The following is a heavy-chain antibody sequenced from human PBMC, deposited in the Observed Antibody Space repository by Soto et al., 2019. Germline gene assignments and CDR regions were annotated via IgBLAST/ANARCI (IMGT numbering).Heavy chain of an antibody. CDR3: AREAPGFDP. Sequence: GGSLRLSCAASGFTFNSYGIHWSRQAPGKGVVWLARSNSDGSRIVYADSVTGRFTISRDNAKNTLYLQMNSLRAEDTAVYYCAREAPGFDPWGQGTLVTVSS. V-gene: IGHV3-74*01. CDR2: SNSDGSRI. CDR1: GFTFNSYG. J-gene: IGHJ5*02.